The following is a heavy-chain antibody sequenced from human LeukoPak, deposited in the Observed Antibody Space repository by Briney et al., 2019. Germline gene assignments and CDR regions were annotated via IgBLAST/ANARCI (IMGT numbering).Heavy chain of an antibody. D-gene: IGHD3-16*02. Sequence: TGGSLRLSCAASGFTFSSYAMSWVRQAPGKGLEWVSAISGSGGSTYYADSVKGRFTISRDNSKNTLYLQMNSLRAEDTAVYYCAKGTYDYVWGSYPYYYYYGMDVWGQGTTVTVSS. CDR1: GFTFSSYA. CDR3: AKGTYDYVWGSYPYYYYYGMDV. CDR2: ISGSGGST. V-gene: IGHV3-23*01. J-gene: IGHJ6*02.